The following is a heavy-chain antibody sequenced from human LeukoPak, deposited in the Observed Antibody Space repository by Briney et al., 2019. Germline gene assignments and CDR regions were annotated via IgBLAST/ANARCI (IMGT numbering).Heavy chain of an antibody. CDR3: ARDRALYDRSGYYYTEDDY. Sequence: PGGSLRLSCAASGSTFTNYWMSWVRQAPGKGLEGVANIKQDGGEKYYVDSVKGRFTISRDNAEKSLYLQMNSLSVEDTAVYYCARDRALYDRSGYYYTEDDYWGQGTLVTVSS. CDR2: IKQDGGEK. D-gene: IGHD3-22*01. J-gene: IGHJ4*02. CDR1: GSTFTNYW. V-gene: IGHV3-7*01.